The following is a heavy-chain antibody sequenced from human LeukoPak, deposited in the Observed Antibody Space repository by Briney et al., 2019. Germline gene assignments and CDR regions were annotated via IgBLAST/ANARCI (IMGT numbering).Heavy chain of an antibody. CDR1: EFTFSSYW. D-gene: IGHD6-19*01. J-gene: IGHJ5*02. V-gene: IGHV3-7*05. CDR3: ARAWRYSSDWYGN. CDR2: IKQDGSEK. Sequence: PGGSLRLSCAASEFTFSSYWMSWVRQAPGKGLEWVANIKQDGSEKYYVDSVKGRFTISRDNAKNSLYLQMNSLRAEDTAVYYCARAWRYSSDWYGNWGQGTLVTVSS.